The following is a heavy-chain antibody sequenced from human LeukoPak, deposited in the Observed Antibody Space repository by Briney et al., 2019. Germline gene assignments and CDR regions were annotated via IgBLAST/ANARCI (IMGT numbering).Heavy chain of an antibody. D-gene: IGHD3-3*01. CDR2: ISGSGGST. J-gene: IGHJ5*02. CDR3: AKNLRFLEWLLDWFDP. CDR1: GFTFSSYA. V-gene: IGHV3-23*01. Sequence: GGSLRLSCAASGFTFSSYAMSWVRQAPGKGLEWVSAISGSGGSTYYADSVKGRFTISRDNSKNTLYLQMNSLRAEDTAVYYCAKNLRFLEWLLDWFDPWGQGTLVTVSS.